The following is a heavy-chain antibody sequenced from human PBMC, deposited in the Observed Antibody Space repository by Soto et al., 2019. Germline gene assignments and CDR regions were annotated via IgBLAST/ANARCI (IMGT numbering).Heavy chain of an antibody. CDR1: SGSISRSNW. D-gene: IGHD3-22*01. CDR3: ARVYMSYYDSSGSMGLPNYFDY. Sequence: PSETLSLTCAVSSGSISRSNWWSWVRPPPGKGLEWIGYIYYSGSTYYNPSLKSRVTISVDTSKNQFSLKLSSVTAADTAVYYCARVYMSYYDSSGSMGLPNYFDYWGQGTLVTVSS. CDR2: IYYSGST. V-gene: IGHV4-30-4*01. J-gene: IGHJ4*02.